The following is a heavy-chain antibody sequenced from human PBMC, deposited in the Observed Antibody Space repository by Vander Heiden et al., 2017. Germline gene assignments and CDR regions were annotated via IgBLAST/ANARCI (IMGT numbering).Heavy chain of an antibody. CDR1: GFPFSSYD. J-gene: IGHJ6*02. Sequence: EVQLVESGGGLVQPGGSLRLSCAASGFPFSSYDMHWVRQATVKGLEWVSAIGTAGDTYYPVAGKGRFTISRENAKNSVYIQMNRMRAGETAVYYCARAVGGGGERGGMDVWGQGTTVTVFS. V-gene: IGHV3-13*01. D-gene: IGHD3-16*01. CDR3: ARAVGGGGERGGMDV. CDR2: IGTAGDT.